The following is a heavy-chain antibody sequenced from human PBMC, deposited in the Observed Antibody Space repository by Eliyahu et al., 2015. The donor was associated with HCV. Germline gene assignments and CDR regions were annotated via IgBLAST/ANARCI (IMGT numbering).Heavy chain of an antibody. J-gene: IGHJ3*02. CDR1: GFTFXXYG. Sequence: QVQLVESGGGVVQPGRSLRLSCAASGFTFXXYGMPWVRQAPGKGLEWVAVXWYDGSNKYYADSVKGRFTISRDNSKNTLYLQMNSLRAEDTAVYYCARARITMVRGVIISDAFDIWGQGTMVTVSS. D-gene: IGHD3-10*01. V-gene: IGHV3-33*01. CDR2: XWYDGSNK. CDR3: ARARITMVRGVIISDAFDI.